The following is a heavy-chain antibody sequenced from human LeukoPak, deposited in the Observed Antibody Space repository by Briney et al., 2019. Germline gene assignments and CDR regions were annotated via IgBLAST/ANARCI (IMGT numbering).Heavy chain of an antibody. V-gene: IGHV4-34*01. J-gene: IGHJ4*02. Sequence: SETLSLTCAVYGGSFSGYYWSWIRQPPGKGLEWIGEINHSGSTNYNPSLKSRVTISVDTSKNQFSLKLSSVTAADTAVYYCARPRITMVRGPFDYWGQGTLVTVSS. D-gene: IGHD3-10*01. CDR2: INHSGST. CDR3: ARPRITMVRGPFDY. CDR1: GGSFSGYY.